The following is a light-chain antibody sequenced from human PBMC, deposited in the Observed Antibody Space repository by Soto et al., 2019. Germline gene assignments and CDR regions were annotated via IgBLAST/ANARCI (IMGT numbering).Light chain of an antibody. CDR2: SAS. V-gene: IGKV3-15*01. Sequence: EIVRTQSPATLYVSQGVRATLSCRASESCSSNLAWYQQKPGQTPRLLSYSASARSTDIPARFSGSGSGTEFTLTISSLQSEDFAVYYCQQYNKWPLTFDGGTKVEIK. CDR3: QQYNKWPLT. CDR1: ESCSSN. J-gene: IGKJ4*01.